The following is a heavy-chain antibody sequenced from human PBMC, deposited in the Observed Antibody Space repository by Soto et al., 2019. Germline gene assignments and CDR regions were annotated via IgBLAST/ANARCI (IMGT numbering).Heavy chain of an antibody. CDR3: ASLTMVRGPFGY. J-gene: IGHJ4*02. Sequence: SETLSLTCTVSGGSISSYYLSWIRQPPGKGLEWIGYIYYSGSTNYNPSLKSRVTISVDTSKNQFSLKLSSVTAADTAVYYCASLTMVRGPFGYWGQGTLVTVSS. D-gene: IGHD3-10*01. V-gene: IGHV4-59*01. CDR2: IYYSGST. CDR1: GGSISSYY.